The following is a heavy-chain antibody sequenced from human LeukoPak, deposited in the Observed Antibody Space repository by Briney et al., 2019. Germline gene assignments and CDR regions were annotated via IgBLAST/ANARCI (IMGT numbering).Heavy chain of an antibody. D-gene: IGHD3-3*01. CDR3: AKYDFWSGYRL. Sequence: PSETLSLTCTVSGGSISSYYWSWIRQPPGKGLEWIGYIYYSGSTNYNPSLKGRVTISVDTSKNQFSLKLSSVTAADTAVYYCAKYDFWSGYRLWGQGTLVTVSS. V-gene: IGHV4-59*01. CDR2: IYYSGST. J-gene: IGHJ4*02. CDR1: GGSISSYY.